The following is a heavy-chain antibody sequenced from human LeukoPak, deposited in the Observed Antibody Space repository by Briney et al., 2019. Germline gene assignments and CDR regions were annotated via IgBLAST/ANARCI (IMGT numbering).Heavy chain of an antibody. CDR2: IYYSGST. Sequence: SETLSLTCTVSGGSISSYYWSWIRQPPGKGLEWIGYIYYSGSTNYNPSLKSRVTISVDTSKNQFSLKLSSVTAADTAVYYCARLNDYVWGSYRYTGYEYFQHWGQGTLVTVSS. V-gene: IGHV4-59*08. CDR1: GGSISSYY. J-gene: IGHJ1*01. CDR3: ARLNDYVWGSYRYTGYEYFQH. D-gene: IGHD3-16*02.